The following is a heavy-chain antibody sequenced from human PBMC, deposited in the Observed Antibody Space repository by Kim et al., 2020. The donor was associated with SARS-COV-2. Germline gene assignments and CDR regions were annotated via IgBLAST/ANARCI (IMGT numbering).Heavy chain of an antibody. Sequence: YEADSVEGRFTISRDNSKNTLYLQMNSLRAEDTAVYYCAKVGSGSYYFDYWGQGTLVTVSS. D-gene: IGHD1-26*01. J-gene: IGHJ4*02. V-gene: IGHV3-23*01. CDR3: AKVGSGSYYFDY.